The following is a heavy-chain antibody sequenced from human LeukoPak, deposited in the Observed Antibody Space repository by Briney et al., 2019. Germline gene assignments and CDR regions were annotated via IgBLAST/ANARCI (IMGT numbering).Heavy chain of an antibody. D-gene: IGHD3-22*01. V-gene: IGHV4-4*07. CDR2: IYTSGST. CDR3: ASGNLYDSSGYYYFDY. Sequence: PSETLSLTCTVSGYSINNNYYWSWIRQPAGKGLEWIGRIYTSGSTNYNPSLKSRVTMSVDTSKNQFSLKLSSVTAADTAVYYCASGNLYDSSGYYYFDYWGQGTLVTVSS. CDR1: GYSINNNYY. J-gene: IGHJ4*02.